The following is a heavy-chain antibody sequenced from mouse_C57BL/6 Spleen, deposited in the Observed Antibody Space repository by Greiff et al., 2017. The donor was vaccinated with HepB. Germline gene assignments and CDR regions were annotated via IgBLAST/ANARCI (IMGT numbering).Heavy chain of an antibody. D-gene: IGHD2-2*01. CDR3: TTKGVTTRAMDY. J-gene: IGHJ4*01. CDR1: GFNIKDYY. CDR2: IDPEDGDT. Sequence: VQLQQSGAELVRPGASVKLSCTASGFNIKDYYMHWVKQRPEQGLEWIGRIDPEDGDTEYAPKFQGKATKTADTSSNTAYLQLSSLTSEDTAVYYCTTKGVTTRAMDYWGQGTSVTVSS. V-gene: IGHV14-1*01.